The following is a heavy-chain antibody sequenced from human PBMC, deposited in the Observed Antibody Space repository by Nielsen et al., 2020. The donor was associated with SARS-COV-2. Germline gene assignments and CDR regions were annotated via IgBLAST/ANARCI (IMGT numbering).Heavy chain of an antibody. D-gene: IGHD3-3*01. J-gene: IGHJ6*02. Sequence: WIRQPPGKGLEWIGSIYYSGSTYYNPSLKSRVTISVDTSKNQFSLKLSSVTAADTAVYYCARFILPYYDFWSGYYGMDVWGQGTTVTVSS. CDR3: ARFILPYYDFWSGYYGMDV. CDR2: IYYSGST. V-gene: IGHV4-39*01.